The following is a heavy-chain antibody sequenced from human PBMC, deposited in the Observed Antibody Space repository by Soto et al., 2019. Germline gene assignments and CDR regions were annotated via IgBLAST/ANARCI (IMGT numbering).Heavy chain of an antibody. D-gene: IGHD1-26*01. CDR3: ATTGMGLTLYYYYHGMDV. CDR1: GFTVSTNY. Sequence: EVQLVESGGGLVQPGGSLRLSCAASGFTVSTNYMTWVRQAPGKGLEWVSVMFYGGSTYYAASVKGRFTISRDDPKNTLYLQMNRLPAEDTAVYSRATTGMGLTLYYYYHGMDVWGQGTTVTVSS. J-gene: IGHJ6*02. V-gene: IGHV3-66*01. CDR2: MFYGGST.